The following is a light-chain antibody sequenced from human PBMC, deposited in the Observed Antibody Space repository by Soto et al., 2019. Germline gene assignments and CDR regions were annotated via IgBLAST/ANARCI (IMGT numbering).Light chain of an antibody. CDR1: QSIGNW. V-gene: IGKV1-5*03. Sequence: DIQMTQSPSTLAASVGDRVTITCRASQSIGNWLAWYQQKPGKAPKPLMYMTSSLESGVPPRFSGSGGGTEFTLTISSLQPDDFATYYCQQYSRQATVGQGTKVDSK. CDR2: MTS. CDR3: QQYSRQAT. J-gene: IGKJ1*01.